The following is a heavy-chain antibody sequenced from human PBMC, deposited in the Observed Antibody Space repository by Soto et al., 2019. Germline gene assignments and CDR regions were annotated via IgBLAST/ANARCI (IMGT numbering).Heavy chain of an antibody. CDR1: GGSVSSGAYY. CDR3: ARARLRAVYAFDI. Sequence: QVQLQESDAGLVKASQTLSLTCTVSGGSVSSGAYYWTWIRQRPGKGLEWIGYIYYSGSTYYSPSLKSRLYISLDTSKNQFSLRLSSVTAAETAMYYCARARLRAVYAFDIWGQGTMVTVSS. J-gene: IGHJ3*02. V-gene: IGHV4-31*03. CDR2: IYYSGST. D-gene: IGHD5-12*01.